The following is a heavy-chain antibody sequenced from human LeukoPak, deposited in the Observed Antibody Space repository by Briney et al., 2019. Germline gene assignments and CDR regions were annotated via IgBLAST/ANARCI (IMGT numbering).Heavy chain of an antibody. CDR2: INSNGDDT. V-gene: IGHV3-64*01. D-gene: IGHD1-26*01. CDR3: ARDPGRSPDY. Sequence: GGSLRLSCAASGFTFSHYSFHWVRQAPGKGLEYVSAINSNGDDTYYVNSVKGRFTISRDNSKNTLYLQMGNLRPEDMAVYYCARDPGRSPDYWGQGTLVTVSS. J-gene: IGHJ4*02. CDR1: GFTFSHYS.